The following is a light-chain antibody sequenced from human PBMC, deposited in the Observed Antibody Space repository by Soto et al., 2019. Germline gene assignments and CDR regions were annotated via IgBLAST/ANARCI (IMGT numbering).Light chain of an antibody. CDR2: DAS. CDR1: QSISSW. V-gene: IGKV1-5*01. CDR3: QQYNSYS. Sequence: DIQMTQSPSTLSASVGDRVTITCRASQSISSWLAWYQQKPGKAPKLLIYDASSLESGVPSRFSGSGSRTEFTLTISSLQPDDFATYYCQQYNSYSFGPGTKVHIK. J-gene: IGKJ3*01.